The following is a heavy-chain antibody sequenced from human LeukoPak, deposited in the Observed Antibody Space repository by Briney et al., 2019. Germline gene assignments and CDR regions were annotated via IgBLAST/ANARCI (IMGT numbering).Heavy chain of an antibody. Sequence: GGSLRLSCAASGFTFDDYGMSWVRQAPGKGLEWVSGINWNGGSTGYADSVKGRFTISRDNAKNSLYLQMNSLRAEDTALYYCARVRCSSTSCSLFGYWGQGTLVTVSS. CDR2: INWNGGST. CDR3: ARVRCSSTSCSLFGY. V-gene: IGHV3-20*04. J-gene: IGHJ4*02. CDR1: GFTFDDYG. D-gene: IGHD2-2*01.